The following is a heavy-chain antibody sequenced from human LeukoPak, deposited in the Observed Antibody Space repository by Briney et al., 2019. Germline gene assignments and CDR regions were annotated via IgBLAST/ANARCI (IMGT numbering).Heavy chain of an antibody. CDR3: ARVADIVVVVALGYFDY. Sequence: ASVKVSCKASGYTFTSYGISWVRLAPGQGLEWMGWISAYNGNTNYAQKLQGRVTMTTDTSTSTAYMELRSLRSDDTAVYYCARVADIVVVVALGYFDYWGQGTLVTVSS. CDR2: ISAYNGNT. J-gene: IGHJ4*02. CDR1: GYTFTSYG. V-gene: IGHV1-18*01. D-gene: IGHD2-15*01.